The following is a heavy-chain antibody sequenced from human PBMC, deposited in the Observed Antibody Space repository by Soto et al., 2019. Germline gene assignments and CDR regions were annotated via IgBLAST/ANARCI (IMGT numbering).Heavy chain of an antibody. CDR1: GGSISSSSYY. V-gene: IGHV4-39*01. D-gene: IGHD3-16*02. CDR3: ARPAIVGLRLGELSLYNRGWFDP. Sequence: QLQLQESGPGLVKPSETLSLTCTVSGGSISSSSYYWGWIRQPPGKGLEWIGSIYYSGSTYYNPSLKSRVTISVDTSKNQFSLKLSSVTAADTAVYYCARPAIVGLRLGELSLYNRGWFDPWGQGTLVTVSS. J-gene: IGHJ5*02. CDR2: IYYSGST.